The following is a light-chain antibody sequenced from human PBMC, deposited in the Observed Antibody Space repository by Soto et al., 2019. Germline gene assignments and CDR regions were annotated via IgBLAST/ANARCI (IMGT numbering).Light chain of an antibody. J-gene: IGKJ4*01. Sequence: DIQLTQSPSFLSASVGDRVTTTCRASQGISTFLAWYQQKPGKAPKLLIYAASILQSGVPSRFRGSGSGTDFTLTISRLQPEDFATYFCQQLNSYPLTFGGGTKV. V-gene: IGKV1-9*01. CDR3: QQLNSYPLT. CDR1: QGISTF. CDR2: AAS.